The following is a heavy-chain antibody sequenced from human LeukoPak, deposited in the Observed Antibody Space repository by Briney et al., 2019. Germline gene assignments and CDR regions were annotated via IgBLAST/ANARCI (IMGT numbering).Heavy chain of an antibody. Sequence: ASVKVSCKASGYTFTSYAMNWVRQAPGQGLEWMGWISAYNGNTNYAQKLQGRVTMTTDTSTSTAYMELRSLRSDDTAVYYCARVFYDSSGYYYGWFDPWGQGTLVTVSS. CDR3: ARVFYDSSGYYYGWFDP. CDR1: GYTFTSYA. J-gene: IGHJ5*02. D-gene: IGHD3-22*01. CDR2: ISAYNGNT. V-gene: IGHV1-18*01.